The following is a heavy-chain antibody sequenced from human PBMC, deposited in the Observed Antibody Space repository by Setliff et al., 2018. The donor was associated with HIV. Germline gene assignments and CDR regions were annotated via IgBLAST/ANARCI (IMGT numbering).Heavy chain of an antibody. D-gene: IGHD3-22*01. CDR2: INHSGST. V-gene: IGHV4-34*01. CDR1: GGSLSGYH. CDR3: ARGGGYDRSGYYPFDY. J-gene: IGHJ4*02. Sequence: SETLSLTCAVYGGSLSGYHWSWIRQSPEKGLEWIGEINHSGSTNYNPSLKSRVTMSVDTSKNQFSLKLSSVTAADTAVYYCARGGGYDRSGYYPFDYWGQGTSVTVSS.